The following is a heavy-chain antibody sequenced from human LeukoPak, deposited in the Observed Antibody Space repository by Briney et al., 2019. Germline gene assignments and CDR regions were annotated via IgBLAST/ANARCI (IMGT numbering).Heavy chain of an antibody. CDR1: GFTFSNHS. Sequence: PGGSLRLSCAASGFTFSNHSMTWVRQAPGKGLEWVSGVSNSGGITYYADSVKGRFTISRDNSKNTLYLQMDSLSAEDTAVYYCVKGITSHDFFSRGEWGQGTLVTVSS. CDR3: VKGITSHDFFSRGE. J-gene: IGHJ4*02. CDR2: VSNSGGIT. V-gene: IGHV3-23*01. D-gene: IGHD3-3*01.